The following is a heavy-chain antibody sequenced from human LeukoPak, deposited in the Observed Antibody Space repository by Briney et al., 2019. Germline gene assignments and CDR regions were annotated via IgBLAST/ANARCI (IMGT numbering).Heavy chain of an antibody. CDR2: IYHSGST. D-gene: IGHD1-26*01. CDR3: ARAHSRSGSYWRGTSRFDP. Sequence: SETLSLTCAVSGGSISSSNWWSWVRQPPGKGLEWIGEIYHSGSTNYNPSLKSRVTISVDKSKNQFSLKLSSVTAADTAVYYCARAHSRSGSYWRGTSRFDPWGQGTLVTVSS. CDR1: GGSISSSNW. J-gene: IGHJ5*02. V-gene: IGHV4-4*02.